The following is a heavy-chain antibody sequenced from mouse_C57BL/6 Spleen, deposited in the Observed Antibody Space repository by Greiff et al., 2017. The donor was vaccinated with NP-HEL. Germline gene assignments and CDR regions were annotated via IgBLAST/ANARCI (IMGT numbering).Heavy chain of an antibody. CDR2: ISSGSSTI. CDR3: ARGGYGSSFLYWYFDV. J-gene: IGHJ1*03. D-gene: IGHD1-1*01. V-gene: IGHV5-17*01. CDR1: GFTFSDYG. Sequence: DVMLVESGGGLVKPGGSLKLSCAASGFTFSDYGMHWVRQAPEKGLEWVAYISSGSSTIYYADPVKGRFTISRDNAKNTLFLQRTRLRSEDTAMYYCARGGYGSSFLYWYFDVWGTGTTVTVSS.